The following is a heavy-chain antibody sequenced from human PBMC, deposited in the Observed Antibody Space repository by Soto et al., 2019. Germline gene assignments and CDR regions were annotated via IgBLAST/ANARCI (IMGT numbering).Heavy chain of an antibody. CDR1: GASISSDSYY. D-gene: IGHD3-22*01. J-gene: IGHJ3*02. CDR3: ARDQLSITMIRNAFDI. CDR2: IYYSGSS. Sequence: SETLSLTCAVSGASISSDSYYWSWIRQPPGKGLEWIGYIYYSGSSYYNPSVKSRVTISVDASKNQFSLKLTSVTAADTAVYYCARDQLSITMIRNAFDIWGQGTKVTVSS. V-gene: IGHV4-61*01.